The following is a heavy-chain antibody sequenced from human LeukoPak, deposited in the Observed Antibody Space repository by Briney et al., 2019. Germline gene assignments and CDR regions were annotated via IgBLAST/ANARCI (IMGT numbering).Heavy chain of an antibody. CDR2: IWYDGSNK. Sequence: GSLRLSCAASGFTVSIYGMHWVRQAPGKGLEGVAVIWYDGSNKYYADSVKGRFTISRDNSKNTLYLQMNRMRADDTAVYYCARDQAATANYFDYWGQGTLVTVSS. V-gene: IGHV3-33*01. CDR1: GFTVSIYG. D-gene: IGHD6-25*01. J-gene: IGHJ4*02. CDR3: ARDQAATANYFDY.